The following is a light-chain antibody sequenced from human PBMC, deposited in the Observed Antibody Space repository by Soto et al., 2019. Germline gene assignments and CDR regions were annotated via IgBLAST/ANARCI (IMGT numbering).Light chain of an antibody. Sequence: IVLTQSPGTLSLSPGERAALSCRASQSVSSSYLAWYQQKPGQAPRLLIYGASSRATGIPDRFTGSGSGTDFTLIISRLEPEDFAVFYCHQYGSSPQTFGQGTKVDIK. CDR2: GAS. J-gene: IGKJ1*01. CDR3: HQYGSSPQT. CDR1: QSVSSSY. V-gene: IGKV3-20*01.